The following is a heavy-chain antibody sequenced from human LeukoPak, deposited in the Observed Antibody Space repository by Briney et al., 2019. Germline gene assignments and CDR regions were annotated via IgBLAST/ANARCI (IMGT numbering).Heavy chain of an antibody. D-gene: IGHD2-2*01. V-gene: IGHV4-39*07. Sequence: KPSETLSLTCTVSGGSISSSSYYWGWIRQPPGKGLEWIGSIYYSGSTYYNPSLKSRVTISVDTSKNQFSLKLSSVTAADTAVYYCARVDIVVVPAAIWFDPWGQGTLVTVSS. J-gene: IGHJ5*02. CDR2: IYYSGST. CDR1: GGSISSSSYY. CDR3: ARVDIVVVPAAIWFDP.